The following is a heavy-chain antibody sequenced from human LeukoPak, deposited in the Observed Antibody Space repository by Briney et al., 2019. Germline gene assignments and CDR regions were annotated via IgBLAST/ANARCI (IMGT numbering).Heavy chain of an antibody. D-gene: IGHD3-22*01. V-gene: IGHV4-59*01. CDR3: ARSRGDSSGYYDAFDI. CDR1: GGSISSYY. CDR2: IYYSGST. J-gene: IGHJ3*02. Sequence: SETLSLTCTASGGSISSYYWSWIRQPPGKGLEWIGYIYYSGSTNYNPSLTSRVTISVDTSKNQSSLKLSSVTAADTAVYSCARSRGDSSGYYDAFDIWGQGTMVTVSS.